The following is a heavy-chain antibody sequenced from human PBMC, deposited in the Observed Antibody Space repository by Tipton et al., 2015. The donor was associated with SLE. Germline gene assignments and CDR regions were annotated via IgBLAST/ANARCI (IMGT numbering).Heavy chain of an antibody. D-gene: IGHD4-11*01. V-gene: IGHV4-39*02. CDR1: GGSISSSSYY. Sequence: TLSLTCTVSGGSISSSSYYWGWIRQPPGKGLEWIGSIYYSGSTYYNPSLKSRVTISVDTSKNQFSLKLSSVTAADTAVYYCARDATTVPPNWFDPWGQGTLVTVSS. J-gene: IGHJ5*02. CDR2: IYYSGST. CDR3: ARDATTVPPNWFDP.